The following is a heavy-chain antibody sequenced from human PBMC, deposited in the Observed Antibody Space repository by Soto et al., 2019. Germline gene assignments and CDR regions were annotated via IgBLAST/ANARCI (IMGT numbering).Heavy chain of an antibody. Sequence: SVKVSCKASGFTFTSSAVQWVRQARGQRLEWIGWIVVGSGNTNYAQKFQERVTITRDMSTSTAYMELSSLRSEDTAVYYCAADRGSSWNYYYYGMDVWGQGTTVTVSS. CDR1: GFTFTSSA. CDR2: IVVGSGNT. J-gene: IGHJ6*02. CDR3: AADRGSSWNYYYYGMDV. V-gene: IGHV1-58*01. D-gene: IGHD6-13*01.